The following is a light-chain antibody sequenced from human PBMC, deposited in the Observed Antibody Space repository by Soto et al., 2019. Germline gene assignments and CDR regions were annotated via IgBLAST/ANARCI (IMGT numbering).Light chain of an antibody. V-gene: IGLV2-8*01. Sequence: VPDRFSGSKSGNTASLTVSGLQAEDEADYYCSSYAGTNKVFGGGTKLTVL. J-gene: IGLJ2*01. CDR3: SSYAGTNKV.